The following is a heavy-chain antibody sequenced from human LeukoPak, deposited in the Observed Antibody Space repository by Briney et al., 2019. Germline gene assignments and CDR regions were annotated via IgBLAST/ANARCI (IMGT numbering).Heavy chain of an antibody. D-gene: IGHD6-13*01. J-gene: IGHJ3*02. V-gene: IGHV1-8*02. CDR1: GDTFIIND. CDR2: MNPNSGNT. Sequence: ASVKVSCKASGDTFIINDINWVRQATGQGLKWRGWMNPNSGNTGYAQKFQGRVTMTRNISITTAYMELTDMRSEDTAVYYCARVTGAGTWSFDIWGQGTTVTVSS. CDR3: ARVTGAGTWSFDI.